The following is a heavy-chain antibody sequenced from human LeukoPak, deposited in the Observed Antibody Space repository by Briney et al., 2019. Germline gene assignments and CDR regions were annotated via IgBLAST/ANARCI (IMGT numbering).Heavy chain of an antibody. CDR1: GFTFSSFA. Sequence: SGGSLRLSCAASGFTFSSFAMHWVRQAPGKGLEWVAFISYVARDTYYGDSVKGRFTVSRDNSKNTLYLQMNSLRAEDTAVYYCAKGRVWFGELLPPFDYWGQGTLVTVSS. D-gene: IGHD3-10*01. V-gene: IGHV3-30*04. CDR3: AKGRVWFGELLPPFDY. CDR2: ISYVARDT. J-gene: IGHJ4*02.